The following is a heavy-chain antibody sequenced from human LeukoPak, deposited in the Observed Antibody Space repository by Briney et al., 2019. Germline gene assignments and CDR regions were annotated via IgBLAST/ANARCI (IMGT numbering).Heavy chain of an antibody. CDR3: AHLIPTRPAGFDH. Sequence: SGPTLVDPTQTLTLTCTFSGFSLSGMGVGWIRQPPGKALEWLALIYWNDDRRYSPSLKSRLTVTKDTSENQVVLTMTNMDPADTATYYCAHLIPTRPAGFDHWGQGILVTVSS. J-gene: IGHJ4*02. D-gene: IGHD6-6*01. CDR1: GFSLSGMG. CDR2: IYWNDDR. V-gene: IGHV2-5*01.